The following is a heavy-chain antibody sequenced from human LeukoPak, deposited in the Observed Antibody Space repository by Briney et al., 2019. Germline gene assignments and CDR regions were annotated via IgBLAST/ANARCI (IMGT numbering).Heavy chain of an antibody. Sequence: GGSLRLSCAASGLTFSGYWMHWVRQAPGKGLVWVARINSDGYSISYADSVKGRFTIPRDNTKNTLYLHVNSLRVEDTAIYYCARATAVAGTDQWGQGTLVTVSS. J-gene: IGHJ4*02. V-gene: IGHV3-74*01. CDR1: GLTFSGYW. CDR3: ARATAVAGTDQ. D-gene: IGHD6-19*01. CDR2: INSDGYSI.